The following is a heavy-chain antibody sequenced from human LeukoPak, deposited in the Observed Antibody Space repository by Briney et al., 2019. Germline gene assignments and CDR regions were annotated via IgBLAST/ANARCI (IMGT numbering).Heavy chain of an antibody. Sequence: ASVKVSCKVSGYTLTELSMRWVRQAPGKGLEWMGGFDPEDGETIYAQRFQGTVTMTEDTSTDTAYMELSSLRSEDTAVYYCATGYGSGSYYNRPFDYWGQGTLVTVSS. CDR1: GYTLTELS. CDR2: FDPEDGET. V-gene: IGHV1-24*01. J-gene: IGHJ4*02. CDR3: ATGYGSGSYYNRPFDY. D-gene: IGHD3-10*01.